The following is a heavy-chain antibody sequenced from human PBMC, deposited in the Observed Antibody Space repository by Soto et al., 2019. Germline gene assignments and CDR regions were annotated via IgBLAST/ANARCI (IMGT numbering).Heavy chain of an antibody. CDR1: GGSISSGGYY. Sequence: SETLSLTCTVSGGSISSGGYYWSWIRQHPGKGLEWIGYIYYSGSTYYNPSLKSRVTISEDTSKNQFSLKLLSVTTADTAVYFCAAGEASSRNLAPYYLDFWGQGTLVTVSS. V-gene: IGHV4-31*03. J-gene: IGHJ4*02. CDR3: AAGEASSRNLAPYYLDF. CDR2: IYYSGST. D-gene: IGHD6-13*01.